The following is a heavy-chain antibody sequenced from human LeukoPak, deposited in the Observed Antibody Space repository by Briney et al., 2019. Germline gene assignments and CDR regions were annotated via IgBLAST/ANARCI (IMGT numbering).Heavy chain of an antibody. Sequence: GGSLRLSCTASGFTFGDYAMSWVRQAPGKGLEWVGFIRSKAYGGTTEYAASVKGRFTISRDDSKSIAYLQMNSLKTEDTAVYYCTRGGYDILTGYYGGGFDYWGQGTLVTVSS. CDR2: IRSKAYGGTT. CDR1: GFTFGDYA. CDR3: TRGGYDILTGYYGGGFDY. V-gene: IGHV3-49*04. D-gene: IGHD3-9*01. J-gene: IGHJ4*02.